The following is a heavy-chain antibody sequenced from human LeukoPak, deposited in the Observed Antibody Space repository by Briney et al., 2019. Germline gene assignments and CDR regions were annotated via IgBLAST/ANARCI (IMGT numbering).Heavy chain of an antibody. CDR2: ISYGGSNK. V-gene: IGHV3-30*18. Sequence: GGSLRLSCAASGFTFSSYGMHWVRQAPGKGLEWVAVISYGGSNKYYADSVKGRFTISRDNSKNTLYLQMNSLRAEDAAVYYCAKDRGAYSPYYYYGMDVWGKGTTVTVSS. D-gene: IGHD1-26*01. CDR1: GFTFSSYG. CDR3: AKDRGAYSPYYYYGMDV. J-gene: IGHJ6*04.